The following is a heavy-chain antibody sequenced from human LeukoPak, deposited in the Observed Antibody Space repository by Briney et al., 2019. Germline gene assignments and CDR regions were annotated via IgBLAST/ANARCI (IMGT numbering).Heavy chain of an antibody. D-gene: IGHD3-22*01. CDR3: AGYYDSSGYYSDY. Sequence: GGSLRLSCAASGFTFSSYGMHWVRQAPGKGLEWVAFIRYDGSNKYYADSVKGRFTISRDNAKNSLYLQMNSLRAEDTAVYYCAGYYDSSGYYSDYWGQGTLVTVSS. CDR2: IRYDGSNK. J-gene: IGHJ4*02. CDR1: GFTFSSYG. V-gene: IGHV3-30*02.